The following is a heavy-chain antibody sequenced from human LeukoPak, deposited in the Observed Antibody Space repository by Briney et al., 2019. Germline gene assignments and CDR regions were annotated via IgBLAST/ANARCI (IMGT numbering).Heavy chain of an antibody. CDR1: GFTFSSYW. CDR3: ARVGYDYDFWSGHYGYYYYGMDV. V-gene: IGHV3-74*01. D-gene: IGHD3-3*01. J-gene: IGHJ6*02. Sequence: GGSLRLSCAASGFTFSSYWMHWVRQAPGKGLVWVSRINSDGSSTSYADSVKGRFTISRDNAKNTLYLQMNSLRAEDTAVYYCARVGYDYDFWSGHYGYYYYGMDVWGQGTTVTVSS. CDR2: INSDGSST.